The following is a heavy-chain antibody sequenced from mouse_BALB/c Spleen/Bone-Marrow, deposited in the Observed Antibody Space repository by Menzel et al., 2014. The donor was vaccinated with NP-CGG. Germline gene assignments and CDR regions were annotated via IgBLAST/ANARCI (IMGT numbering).Heavy chain of an antibody. V-gene: IGHV7-3*02. CDR1: GFTFTDYY. CDR2: IRNKANGYTT. CDR3: ARDSRSTVSHFDY. Sequence: EVMLVESGGGLVQPGGSLRLSYATSGFTFTDYYMNWVRQPPGKALEWLGFIRNKANGYTTEYSASVKGRFTISRDNSQSILYLQMNTLRAEDSATYYCARDSRSTVSHFDYWGQGTTLTVSS. J-gene: IGHJ2*01. D-gene: IGHD1-1*01.